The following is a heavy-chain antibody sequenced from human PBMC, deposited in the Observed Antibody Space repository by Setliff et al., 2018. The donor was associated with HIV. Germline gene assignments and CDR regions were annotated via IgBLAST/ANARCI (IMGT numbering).Heavy chain of an antibody. CDR1: GDSINSGDYY. V-gene: IGHV4-61*02. D-gene: IGHD1-1*01. CDR2: IHSSGGF. CDR3: ARVGTNWPSWFDP. Sequence: SETLSLTCTVSGDSINSGDYYWSWLRQPAGERLEYIGRIHSSGGFNYNPSLQSRLTLSIDISKNHFSLKLRSVTAADTAVYYCARVGTNWPSWFDPWGREPRSPSPQ. J-gene: IGHJ5*02.